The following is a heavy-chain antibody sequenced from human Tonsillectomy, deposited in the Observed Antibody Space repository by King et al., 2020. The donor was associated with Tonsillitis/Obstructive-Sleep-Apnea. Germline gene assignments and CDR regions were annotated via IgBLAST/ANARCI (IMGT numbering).Heavy chain of an antibody. Sequence: VQLQESGPGLVKPSETLSLTCTVSGGSISSYYWRWIRQPPGKGLEWIGYIYYSGSTNYNPSLKSRVTISVDTSKNQFSLKLSSVTAADTAVYYCASHIVGAYYFDYWGQGTLVTVSS. V-gene: IGHV4-59*08. J-gene: IGHJ4*02. D-gene: IGHD1-26*01. CDR1: GGSISSYY. CDR2: IYYSGST. CDR3: ASHIVGAYYFDY.